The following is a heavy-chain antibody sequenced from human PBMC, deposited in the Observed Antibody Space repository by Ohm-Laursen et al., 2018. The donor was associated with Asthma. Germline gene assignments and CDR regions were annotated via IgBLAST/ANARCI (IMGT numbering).Heavy chain of an antibody. V-gene: IGHV1-69*01. J-gene: IGHJ6*02. CDR2: IIPIFGTA. CDR1: GGTFSSYA. D-gene: IGHD1-1*01. CDR3: ARDLGPTTGTTSYYYYGMDV. Sequence: SSVKVSCKASGGTFSSYAISWVRQAPGQGLEWMGGIIPIFGTANYAQKFQGRVTITADESTSTAYMELSSLRSEDTAVYYCARDLGPTTGTTSYYYYGMDVWGQGTTVTVSS.